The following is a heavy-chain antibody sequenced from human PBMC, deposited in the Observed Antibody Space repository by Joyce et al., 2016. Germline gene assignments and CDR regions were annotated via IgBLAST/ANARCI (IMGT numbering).Heavy chain of an antibody. CDR3: AGQGGGWYSFDY. V-gene: IGHV3-48*01. CDR2: ITSDSITK. CDR1: GCTFSGYS. J-gene: IGHJ4*02. Sequence: EVQLVESGGGLVQPGGSLRLSCSASGCTFSGYSMSWVRQAPGKGMEWIATITSDSITKDYASVVKGRFTISRDDGENSLDLQMNNLRVEDTSVYYWAGQGGGWYSFDYWGQGALVTVSS. D-gene: IGHD6-19*01.